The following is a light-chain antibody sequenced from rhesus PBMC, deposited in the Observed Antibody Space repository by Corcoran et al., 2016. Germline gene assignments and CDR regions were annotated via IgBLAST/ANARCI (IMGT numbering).Light chain of an antibody. CDR1: NLGIEY. V-gene: IGLV3-25*01. J-gene: IGLJ1*01. Sequence: SFELTQSPSVSAASGQTAKITCAGDNLGIEYVHWYQRKPSQAPMEVIFADSTRPSVIPERFSGSNSGKIATLTISGVETGDEADYYCHVWYRTTNTYIFGGGTRLTVL. CDR3: HVWYRTTNTYI. CDR2: ADS.